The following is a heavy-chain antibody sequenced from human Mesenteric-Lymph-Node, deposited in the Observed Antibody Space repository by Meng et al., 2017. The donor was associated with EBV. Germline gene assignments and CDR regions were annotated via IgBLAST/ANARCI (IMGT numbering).Heavy chain of an antibody. J-gene: IGHJ2*01. D-gene: IGHD6-13*01. CDR2: ISSSSSYI. Sequence: EVQLVESGXXXXXPXXAXXLSCAASGFTFSSYSINWVRQAPGKGLEWVSSISSSSSYIYYADSVKGRFTISRDNAKNSLYLQMNSLRAEDTAVYYCARSPTGYSSTWSPYWYFDLWGRGTMVTV. CDR3: ARSPTGYSSTWSPYWYFDL. CDR1: GFTFSSYS. V-gene: IGHV3-21*02.